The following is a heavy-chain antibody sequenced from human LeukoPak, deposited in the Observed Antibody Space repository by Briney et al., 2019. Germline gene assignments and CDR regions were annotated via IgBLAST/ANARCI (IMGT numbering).Heavy chain of an antibody. CDR3: ARDLGGSTGAPWYYFDY. V-gene: IGHV1-2*02. CDR2: INPNTGGT. J-gene: IGHJ4*01. CDR1: GYTFTDYY. D-gene: IGHD2-2*01. Sequence: GASVKVSCKASGYTFTDYYFHWVRQVPGQGLECMGWINPNTGGTNYPQKFQGRVTMTRDTSISTAYMELTSLRSDDTAVYCCARDLGGSTGAPWYYFDYWGQGTLVTVSS.